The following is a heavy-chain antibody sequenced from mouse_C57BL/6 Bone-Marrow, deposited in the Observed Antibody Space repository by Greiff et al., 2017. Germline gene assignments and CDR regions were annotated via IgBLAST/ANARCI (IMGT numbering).Heavy chain of an antibody. D-gene: IGHD1-1*01. CDR2: INPSSGYT. CDR3: ARRDYYGSLDS. Sequence: QVQLQQSGAELAKPGASVKLSCKASGYTFTSYWMHWVKQRPGQGLEWIGYINPSSGYTKYNQKFKDKDTLTADKSSSTAYMQLSSLTYEDSAVYYCARRDYYGSLDSWGQGTTRTVSS. J-gene: IGHJ2*01. CDR1: GYTFTSYW. V-gene: IGHV1-7*01.